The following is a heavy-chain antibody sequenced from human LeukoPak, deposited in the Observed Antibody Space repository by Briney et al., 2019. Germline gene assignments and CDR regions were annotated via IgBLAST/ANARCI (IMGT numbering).Heavy chain of an antibody. D-gene: IGHD3-22*01. V-gene: IGHV3-11*04. CDR3: ARVDYDRSGEDANAEYFQH. J-gene: IGHJ1*01. CDR1: GFTFSDSY. CDR2: ISRTAYTI. Sequence: KTGGSLRLSCAASGFTFSDSYMTWIRQAPGKGLEWVSYISRTAYTIFYADSVKGRFTISSDNAKNSLYLQMNSLRAEDTAIYYCARVDYDRSGEDANAEYFQHWGQGTLVTVSS.